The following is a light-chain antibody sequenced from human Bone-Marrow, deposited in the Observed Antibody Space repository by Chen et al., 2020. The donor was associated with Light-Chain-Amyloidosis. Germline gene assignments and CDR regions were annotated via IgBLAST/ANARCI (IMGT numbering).Light chain of an antibody. V-gene: IGLV3-25*03. CDR1: DLPTKY. CDR3: QSADSSGTYEVI. J-gene: IGLJ2*01. CDR2: RAT. Sequence: SYELTQPPSVSASPGQTARITCSGDDLPTKYAYWYQQKPGQAPVLVIHRATERPSGISERFSGSSSGTTATLTISGVQAEDEADYHCQSADSSGTYEVIFGGGTKLTVL.